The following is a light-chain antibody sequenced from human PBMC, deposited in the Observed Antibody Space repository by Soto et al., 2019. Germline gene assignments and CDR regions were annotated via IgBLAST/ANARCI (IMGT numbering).Light chain of an antibody. CDR1: SSDVVGYNY. CDR2: EVS. V-gene: IGLV2-8*01. J-gene: IGLJ2*01. CDR3: RSYASSNTLI. Sequence: QSALTQPPSASGSPGQSVTISCTGTSSDVVGYNYVSWYQQYPGKAPKLMIYEVSKGPSGVPDRFSGSKSGNTASLTVSGLQAEDEADYYCRSYASSNTLIFGGRTKLTVL.